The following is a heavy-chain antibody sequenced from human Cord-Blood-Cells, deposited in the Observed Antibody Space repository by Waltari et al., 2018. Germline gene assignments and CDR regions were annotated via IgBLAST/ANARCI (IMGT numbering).Heavy chain of an antibody. CDR3: ARIVRYSSSYYYYGMDV. V-gene: IGHV2-70*01. J-gene: IGHJ6*02. Sequence: QVTLRESGPALVNPTQTLTLTSTFPGFSLTTSGMSMSWIRQPPRKALEWLAFIDWDDDKYYSTSLKTRLTIAKDTSKNQVVLTMTNMDPVDTATYYCARIVRYSSSYYYYGMDVWGQGTTVTVSS. CDR2: IDWDDDK. D-gene: IGHD6-6*01. CDR1: GFSLTTSGMS.